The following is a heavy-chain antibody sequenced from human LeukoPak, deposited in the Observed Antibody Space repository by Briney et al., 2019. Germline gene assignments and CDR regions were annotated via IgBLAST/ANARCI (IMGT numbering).Heavy chain of an antibody. CDR3: AKESPPISVWGTSGSWFDP. D-gene: IGHD3-16*01. V-gene: IGHV3-9*01. Sequence: GGSLRLSCAASGFTFDDYAMHWVRQAPGRGLEWVSGIIWNSGSIGYADSVKGRFTISRDNAKNSLYLQMNSLRAEDTALYYCAKESPPISVWGTSGSWFDPWGQGTLVTVSS. CDR1: GFTFDDYA. J-gene: IGHJ5*02. CDR2: IIWNSGSI.